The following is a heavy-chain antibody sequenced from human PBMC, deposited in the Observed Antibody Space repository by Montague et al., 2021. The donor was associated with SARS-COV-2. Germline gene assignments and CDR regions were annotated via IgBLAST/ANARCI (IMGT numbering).Heavy chain of an antibody. CDR2: INHSGST. D-gene: IGHD6-13*01. CDR3: ARGRYSSSLYGWKGMDV. CDR1: GGSFSGYY. V-gene: IGHV4-34*01. J-gene: IGHJ6*02. Sequence: SETLSLTCAVYGGSFSGYYWSWIRQPPGKGLEWIGEINHSGSTNYNPSLKSRVTISVDTSKNQFSLKLSSVTAADTAVYYCARGRYSSSLYGWKGMDVWGQGTTVTVSS.